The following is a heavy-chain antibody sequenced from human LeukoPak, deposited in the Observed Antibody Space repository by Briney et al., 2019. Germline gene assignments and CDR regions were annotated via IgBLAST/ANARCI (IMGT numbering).Heavy chain of an antibody. Sequence: ASVKVSCKASGYTFTSYGISWVRQAPGQGLEWMGWISAYNGNTNYAQKLQGRVTMTTDTSTSTAYMELRSLRSDDTAVYYCARDLGGYYYYYYYMDVWGKGTTVTVSS. CDR1: GYTFTSYG. D-gene: IGHD3-16*01. CDR2: ISAYNGNT. V-gene: IGHV1-18*01. CDR3: ARDLGGYYYYYYYMDV. J-gene: IGHJ6*03.